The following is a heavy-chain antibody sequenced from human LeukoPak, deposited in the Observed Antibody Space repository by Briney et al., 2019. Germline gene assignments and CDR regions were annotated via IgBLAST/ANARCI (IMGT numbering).Heavy chain of an antibody. CDR2: TYYSGST. CDR3: ARDNWSFDY. D-gene: IGHD1-20*01. J-gene: IGHJ4*02. V-gene: IGHV4-61*01. Sequence: SETLSLTCTVSGGSVSSGSYYWSWIRQPPGKGLEWIGYTYYSGSTNYNPSLKSRVTISVDTSKNQFSLKLSSVTAADTAVYYCARDNWSFDYWGQGTLVTVSS. CDR1: GGSVSSGSYY.